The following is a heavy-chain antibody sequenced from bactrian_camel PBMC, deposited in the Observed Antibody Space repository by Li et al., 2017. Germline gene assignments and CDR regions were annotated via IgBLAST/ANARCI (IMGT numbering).Heavy chain of an antibody. V-gene: IGHV3S53*01. CDR2: IFIAGTT. J-gene: IGHJ4*01. Sequence: HVQLVESGGGSVQTGGSLRLSCAASKSAYSTRCMGWFRQAPGKQREAVAIIFIAGTTYYDDSVKGRFIISQDNARNTLFLQMNSLEPEDTAMYYCSSLYNRYWGQGTQVTVS. CDR3: SSLYNRY. CDR1: KSAYSTRC.